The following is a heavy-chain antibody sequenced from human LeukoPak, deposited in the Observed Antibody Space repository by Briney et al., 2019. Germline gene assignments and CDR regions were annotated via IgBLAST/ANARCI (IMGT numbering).Heavy chain of an antibody. Sequence: ASVKVSCKASGYTFTSYGISWVRQAPGQGLEWMGWISAYNGNTNYAQKLQGRVTMTTDTSTSTAYMELRSLRSDDTAVYYCARVDGGYYNYWYFDLWGRGTLVTVSS. CDR2: ISAYNGNT. D-gene: IGHD3-22*01. J-gene: IGHJ2*01. CDR1: GYTFTSYG. CDR3: ARVDGGYYNYWYFDL. V-gene: IGHV1-18*01.